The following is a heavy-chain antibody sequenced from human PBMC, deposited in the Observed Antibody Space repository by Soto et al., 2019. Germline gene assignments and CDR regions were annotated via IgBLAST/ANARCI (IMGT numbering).Heavy chain of an antibody. D-gene: IGHD3-9*01. CDR2: ISAYNGNT. Sequence: QVQLVQSGAEVKKPGASVKVSCKASGYTFTSYGISWVRQAPGQGLEWMGWISAYNGNTNYAQKLQGRVTMTTDTSTSTADMELRSLRSDDTAVYYWAREGDYDILTGYYIIHYYYGMDVWGQGTTVTVSS. CDR3: AREGDYDILTGYYIIHYYYGMDV. CDR1: GYTFTSYG. V-gene: IGHV1-18*01. J-gene: IGHJ6*02.